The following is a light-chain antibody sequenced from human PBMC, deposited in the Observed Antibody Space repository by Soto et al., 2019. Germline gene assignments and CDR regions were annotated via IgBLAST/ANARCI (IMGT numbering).Light chain of an antibody. CDR3: QQYNKWPLFT. CDR1: QSVGNN. V-gene: IGKV3-15*01. CDR2: AAS. J-gene: IGKJ3*01. Sequence: EILMTQSPATLSVSPGERATLSCRASQSVGNNLAWYQQRPAQAPRLLIYAASTRATGIPARFSSSGSGTEFTLTISSLQSEDFAVYYCQQYNKWPLFTFGPGTRVDI.